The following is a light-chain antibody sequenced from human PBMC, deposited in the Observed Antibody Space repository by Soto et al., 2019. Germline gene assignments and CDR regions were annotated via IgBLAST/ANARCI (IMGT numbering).Light chain of an antibody. CDR3: SSYTTSLTLV. J-gene: IGLJ3*02. V-gene: IGLV2-14*01. CDR1: SSDIGAYNY. CDR2: GLT. Sequence: QSALTQPASVSGSPGQSITISCTGTSSDIGAYNYVSWYQQHPGKAPKLLIYGLTNRPSGVSNRFSGSKSGNTASLTISGLQAEDDAHYYCSSYTTSLTLVFGGGTKLTVL.